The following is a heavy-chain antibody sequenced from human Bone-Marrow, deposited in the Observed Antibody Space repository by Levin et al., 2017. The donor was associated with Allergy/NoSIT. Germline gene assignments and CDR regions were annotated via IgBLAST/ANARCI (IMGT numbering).Heavy chain of an antibody. CDR2: IYYSGST. CDR1: GGSISSYY. J-gene: IGHJ4*02. CDR3: ARVGPLPAAMYYFDY. V-gene: IGHV4-59*01. D-gene: IGHD2-2*01. Sequence: SETLSLTCTVSGGSISSYYWSWIRQPPGKGLEWIGYIYYSGSTNYNPSLKSRVTISVDTSKNQFSLKLSSVTAADTAVYYCARVGPLPAAMYYFDYWGQGTLVTVSS.